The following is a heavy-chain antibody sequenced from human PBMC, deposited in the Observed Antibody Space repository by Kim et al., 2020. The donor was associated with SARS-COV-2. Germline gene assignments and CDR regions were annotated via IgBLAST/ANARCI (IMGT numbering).Heavy chain of an antibody. CDR1: GGSISSYNFY. D-gene: IGHD1-1*01. J-gene: IGHJ5*02. V-gene: IGHV4-39*06. CDR2: ITYSGNS. CDR3: AINIEQQPLNWFDP. Sequence: SETLSLTCSVSGGSISSYNFYVGWIRQPPGKGPEWLATITYSGNSFYNPSLKSRVTVGGATSKIQFLLSLSSMTAADTAMYYCAINIEQQPLNWFDPWGQGTLVTVSS.